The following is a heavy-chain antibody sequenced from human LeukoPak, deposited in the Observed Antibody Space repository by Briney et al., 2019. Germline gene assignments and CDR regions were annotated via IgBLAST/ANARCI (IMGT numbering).Heavy chain of an antibody. V-gene: IGHV4-38-2*01. CDR2: IYHTGSA. CDR3: ARSWVPRSFFGY. D-gene: IGHD1-1*01. CDR1: GYSFTSGHY. Sequence: SETLSLTCSVSGYSFTSGHYWGWIRQPPGKGLEWIANIYHTGSAHYNPSLKSRVTISVDTSKNQFSLKLSSVTAADTAVYYCARSWVPRSFFGYWGQGTLVTVSS. J-gene: IGHJ4*02.